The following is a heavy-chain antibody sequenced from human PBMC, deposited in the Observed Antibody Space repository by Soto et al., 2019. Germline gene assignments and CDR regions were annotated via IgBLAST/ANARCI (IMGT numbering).Heavy chain of an antibody. Sequence: GGSLRLSCAASGFIFSHYPLHWIRQTPGKGLEWLAVVSHDGNNQYYPESVKGRFIISRDNSGNTLYLQMDSLRDDDTAVYYCAREKESSGSAGDFDYWGQGTLVTVSS. CDR1: GFIFSHYP. CDR3: AREKESSGSAGDFDY. V-gene: IGHV3-30-3*01. D-gene: IGHD3-22*01. J-gene: IGHJ4*02. CDR2: VSHDGNNQ.